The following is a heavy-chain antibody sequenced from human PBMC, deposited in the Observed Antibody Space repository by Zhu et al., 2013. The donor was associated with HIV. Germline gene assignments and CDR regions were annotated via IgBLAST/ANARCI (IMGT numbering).Heavy chain of an antibody. CDR2: MHPFADIT. D-gene: IGHD1-26*01. V-gene: IGHV1-46*01. CDR1: GFNFRSHY. Sequence: QAQLVQSGAEVKKPGASVKISCKALGFNFRSHYFHWVRQVPGQGLQWIAIMHPFADITRQSRMFEDRIVLTRDTSTNTVFLELKSLTSDDTAVYYCARDVGIVGTTRYYYYMDVWGKGTNGHRLL. J-gene: IGHJ6*03. CDR3: ARDVGIVGTTRYYYYMDV.